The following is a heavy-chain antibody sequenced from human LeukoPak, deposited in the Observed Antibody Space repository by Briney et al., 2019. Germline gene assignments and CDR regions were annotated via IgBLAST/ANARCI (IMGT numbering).Heavy chain of an antibody. CDR3: ASQNYYGSSGYSDWFDP. CDR1: GYTFTSYY. V-gene: IGHV1-46*01. J-gene: IGHJ5*02. D-gene: IGHD3-22*01. CDR2: INPSGGST. Sequence: ASVKVSCKASGYTFTSYYMHWVRQAPGQGLEWMGIINPSGGSTSYAQKFQGRVTMTSDMFTGTVYIELSSLRSEDTAVYYCASQNYYGSSGYSDWFDPWGQGTLVTVSS.